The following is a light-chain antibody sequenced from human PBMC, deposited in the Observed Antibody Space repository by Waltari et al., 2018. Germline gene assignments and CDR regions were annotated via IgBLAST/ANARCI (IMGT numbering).Light chain of an antibody. Sequence: QSVLTQPPSVSGAPGQRVPISCTGSSPHPRAGYDVPWYQPFPGPGPTPSIYRAPHRPSGVPDRFSGSKSGTSASLAVTGLQADDEADYYCQSYDRSLSGSVFGGGTKLTVL. CDR2: RAP. J-gene: IGLJ3*02. CDR3: QSYDRSLSGSV. CDR1: SPHPRAGYD. V-gene: IGLV1-40*01.